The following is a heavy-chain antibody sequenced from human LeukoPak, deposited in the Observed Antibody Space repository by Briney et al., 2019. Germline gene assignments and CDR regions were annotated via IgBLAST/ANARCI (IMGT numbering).Heavy chain of an antibody. V-gene: IGHV3-74*01. D-gene: IGHD2/OR15-2a*01. Sequence: PGGSLRFSCAASGFTFSPYWMHWVRHAPGKGLVWVSHINPDGTTTSYADSVKGRFTISRDNAQNTLYLQMNSLRTEDTAVYYCARGTALQGYWGQGTLVTVSS. CDR1: GFTFSPYW. J-gene: IGHJ4*02. CDR3: ARGTALQGY. CDR2: INPDGTTT.